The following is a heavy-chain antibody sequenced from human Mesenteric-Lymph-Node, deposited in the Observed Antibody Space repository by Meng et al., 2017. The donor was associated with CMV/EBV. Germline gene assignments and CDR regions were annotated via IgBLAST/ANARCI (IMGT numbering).Heavy chain of an antibody. CDR1: GFIFSSYP. J-gene: IGHJ4*02. V-gene: IGHV3-23*01. Sequence: ASGFIFSSYPMSWVRQAPGKGLDWVSVIRESGGTTYYADSVKGRFTISRDNSKNTLYLQMHSLRVDDTAVYYCAKEAGYRTGWYDYWGQGTLVTVSS. CDR3: AKEAGYRTGWYDY. D-gene: IGHD6-19*01. CDR2: IRESGGTT.